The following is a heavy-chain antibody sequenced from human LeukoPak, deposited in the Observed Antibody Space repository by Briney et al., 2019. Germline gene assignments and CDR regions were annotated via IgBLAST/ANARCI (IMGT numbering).Heavy chain of an antibody. CDR2: IYSGGST. CDR1: GFTVSSNY. J-gene: IGHJ6*03. Sequence: GGSLRLSCAASGFTVSSNYMSWVRQAPGKGLEWVSVIYSGGSTYYADSVKGRFTVSRDNSKNTLYLQMNSLRAEDTAVYNCARTYYDFWSGYLYYYYMDVWGKGTTVTVSS. CDR3: ARTYYDFWSGYLYYYYMDV. D-gene: IGHD3-3*01. V-gene: IGHV3-53*01.